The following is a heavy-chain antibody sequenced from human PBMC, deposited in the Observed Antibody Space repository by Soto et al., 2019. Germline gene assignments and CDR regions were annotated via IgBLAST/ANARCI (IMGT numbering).Heavy chain of an antibody. CDR1: VFTFSSYS. CDR2: ISSGSSSI. D-gene: IGHD3-9*01. J-gene: IGHJ4*02. V-gene: IGHV3-21*04. CDR3: AKGYSGKRYFDWLTLDY. Sequence: PGVSLRLSCAASVFTFSSYSMNWVRQAPGKGLEWVSSISSGSSSIYYADSVKGRFTISRDNSKNTLYLQMNSLRAEDTAVYYCAKGYSGKRYFDWLTLDYWGQGTLVTVSS.